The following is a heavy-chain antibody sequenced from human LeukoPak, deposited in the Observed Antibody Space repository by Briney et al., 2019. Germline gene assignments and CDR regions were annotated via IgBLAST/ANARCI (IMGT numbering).Heavy chain of an antibody. CDR1: GGSISSSSYY. V-gene: IGHV4-39*07. CDR2: IYYSGST. J-gene: IGHJ3*02. Sequence: SETLSLTCTVSGGSISSSSYYWGWIRPPPGKGLEWIGSIYYSGSTYYNPSLKSRVTISVDTSKNQFSLKLSSVTAADTAVYYCARDRRMDAFDIWGQGTMVTVSS. CDR3: ARDRRMDAFDI. D-gene: IGHD2-8*01.